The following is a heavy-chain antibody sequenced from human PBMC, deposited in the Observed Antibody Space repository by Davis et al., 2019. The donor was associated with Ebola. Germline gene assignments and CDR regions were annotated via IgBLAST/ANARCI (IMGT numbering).Heavy chain of an antibody. D-gene: IGHD6-13*01. V-gene: IGHV5-51*01. CDR3: ARQTRYSNFYFDY. CDR2: IYPGDSDI. J-gene: IGHJ4*02. Sequence: GESLKISCKGSGYSFTSNWIGWVRQMPGKGLEWMGIIYPGDSDIRYSASFQGQVMISADKSINTAYLQWSSLKASDTAMYYCARQTRYSNFYFDYWGQGTLVTVSS. CDR1: GYSFTSNW.